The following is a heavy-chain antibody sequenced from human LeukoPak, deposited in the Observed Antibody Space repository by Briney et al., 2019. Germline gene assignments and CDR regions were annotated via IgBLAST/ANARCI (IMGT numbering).Heavy chain of an antibody. CDR3: ARSGQYVATYFDY. Sequence: PGGSLRLSCAASGFTFSSHSMNWVRQAPGKGLEWVSYISSSSSTIYCADSVKGRFTISRDNAKNSLYLQMNSLRDEDTAVYYCARSGQYVATYFDYWGQGALVTVSS. D-gene: IGHD6-25*01. CDR1: GFTFSSHS. CDR2: ISSSSSTI. J-gene: IGHJ4*02. V-gene: IGHV3-48*02.